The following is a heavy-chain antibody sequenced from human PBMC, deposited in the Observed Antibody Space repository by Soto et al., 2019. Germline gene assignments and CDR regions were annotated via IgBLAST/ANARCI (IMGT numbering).Heavy chain of an antibody. V-gene: IGHV1-69*08. Sequence: QVQLVQSGAEVKKPGSSVKVSCKASGGTFSSYTISWVRQAPGQGLEWMGRIIPILGIANYAQKFQGRVTITADKSTSTAYMELSSLRSEDTAVYYCARDPNPGGYGDYDLNYWGQGTLVTVSS. D-gene: IGHD4-17*01. CDR2: IIPILGIA. CDR1: GGTFSSYT. CDR3: ARDPNPGGYGDYDLNY. J-gene: IGHJ4*02.